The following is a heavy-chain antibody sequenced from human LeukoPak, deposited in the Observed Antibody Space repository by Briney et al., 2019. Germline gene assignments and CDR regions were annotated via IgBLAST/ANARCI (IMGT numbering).Heavy chain of an antibody. CDR3: ARVGSSWYGTNYYYYYMDV. D-gene: IGHD6-13*01. Sequence: SETLSLTCAVYGGSFSGYYWSWIRQPPGKGLEWIGEINHSGSTNYNPSLESRVTISVDTSKNQFSLKLSSVTAADTAVYYCARVGSSWYGTNYYYYYMDVWGKGTTVTISS. V-gene: IGHV4-34*01. CDR1: GGSFSGYY. J-gene: IGHJ6*03. CDR2: INHSGST.